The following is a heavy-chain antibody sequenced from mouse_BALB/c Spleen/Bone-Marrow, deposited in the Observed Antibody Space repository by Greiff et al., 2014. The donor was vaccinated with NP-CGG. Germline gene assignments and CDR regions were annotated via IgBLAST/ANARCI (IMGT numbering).Heavy chain of an antibody. J-gene: IGHJ4*01. CDR1: GFSLTSYG. V-gene: IGHV2-9*02. CDR3: SRITTATGAIDY. D-gene: IGHD1-2*01. Sequence: QVQLQQSGPGLVAPSQSLSNTCTVSGFSLTSYGVHWVRQPPGKGLEWLGVIWADGSKNYNSALMSRLSTSKDNSKCQVFLKMNSLQTDDTAMYYCSRITTATGAIDYWGQGTSVTVSS. CDR2: IWADGSK.